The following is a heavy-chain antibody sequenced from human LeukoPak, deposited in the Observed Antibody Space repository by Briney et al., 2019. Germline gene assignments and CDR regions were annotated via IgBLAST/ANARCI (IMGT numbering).Heavy chain of an antibody. CDR2: MNPNSGNT. V-gene: IGHV1-8*01. CDR3: ARGYYYDISTGFNWFDP. D-gene: IGHD3-9*01. CDR1: GYTFTSYD. J-gene: IGHJ5*02. Sequence: ASVKVSCKASGYTFTSYDINWVRQATGQGLEWMGWMNPNSGNTGYAQKFQGRVTMTRNTSISTAYMELSSLRSEDTAVYYCARGYYYDISTGFNWFDPWGQGTLVTVSS.